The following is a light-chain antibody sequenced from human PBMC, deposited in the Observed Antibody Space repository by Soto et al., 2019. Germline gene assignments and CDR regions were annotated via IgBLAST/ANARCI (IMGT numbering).Light chain of an antibody. V-gene: IGKV1-39*01. J-gene: IGKJ1*01. CDR1: QTISTC. Sequence: DIQMTQFPSSLSASVGDRVTITCRASQTISTCLNWYQQKAGTAPKLLIYGASDLESGIPSRFSGSGSGTYFTLTIRSLQPEDFAICYCQQCLTTPRTFGQGTRVEI. CDR3: QQCLTTPRT. CDR2: GAS.